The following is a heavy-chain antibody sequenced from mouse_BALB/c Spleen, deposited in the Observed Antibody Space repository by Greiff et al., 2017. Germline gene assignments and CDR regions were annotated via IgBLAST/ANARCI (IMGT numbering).Heavy chain of an antibody. J-gene: IGHJ2*01. CDR1: GYSITSGYY. Sequence: EVQLQESGPGLVKPSQSLSLTCSVTGYSITSGYYWNWIRQFPGNKLEWMGYISYDGSNNYNPSLKNRISITRDTSKNQFFLKLNSVTTEDTATYYCARDRSSGYDYWGQGTTLTVSS. CDR2: ISYDGSN. D-gene: IGHD3-1*01. CDR3: ARDRSSGYDY. V-gene: IGHV3-6*02.